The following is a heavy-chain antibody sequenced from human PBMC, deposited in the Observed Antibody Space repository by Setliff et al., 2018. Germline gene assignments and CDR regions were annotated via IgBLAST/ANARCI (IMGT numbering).Heavy chain of an antibody. CDR3: ARSESCGATNCSPFDY. D-gene: IGHD2-2*01. V-gene: IGHV3-21*01. CDR1: GFTFSTYT. CDR2: IDTSSSYI. Sequence: PGGSLRLSCAASGFTFSTYTMNWVRQAPGKGLEWVSSIDTSSSYIHYADSVKGRFTISRDNAENSLYLQMNSLRAEDTAVYYCARSESCGATNCSPFDYWGQGTLVTVSS. J-gene: IGHJ4*02.